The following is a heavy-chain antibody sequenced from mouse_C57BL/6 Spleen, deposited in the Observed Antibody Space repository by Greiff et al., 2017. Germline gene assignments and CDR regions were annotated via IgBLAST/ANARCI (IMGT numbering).Heavy chain of an antibody. CDR3: ARGGSSYGYAMDY. CDR2: INPSSGYT. J-gene: IGHJ4*01. Sequence: QVQLQQSGAELAKPGASVKLSCKASGYTFTSSWMHWVKQRPGQGLEWIGYINPSSGYTKYNQKFKDKATLTADKSSSTAYMQLSSLTYEDAAVYYCARGGSSYGYAMDYWGQGTSVTVSS. D-gene: IGHD1-1*01. V-gene: IGHV1-7*01. CDR1: GYTFTSSW.